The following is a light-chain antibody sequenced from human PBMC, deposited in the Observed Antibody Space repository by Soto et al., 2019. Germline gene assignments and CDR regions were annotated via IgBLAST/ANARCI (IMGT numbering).Light chain of an antibody. J-gene: IGKJ5*01. CDR3: QQGSHRPTA. CDR1: LSVRSF. Sequence: EIVLIQSPATLSLSPGERPTLSRRASLSVRSFLAWYQQKPGQVPRLLISDACIWAPGIPARFSGSGSVADFTLTISSLQPQDFAFYYCQQGSHRPTAFGQGKRLE. CDR2: DAC. V-gene: IGKV3-11*01.